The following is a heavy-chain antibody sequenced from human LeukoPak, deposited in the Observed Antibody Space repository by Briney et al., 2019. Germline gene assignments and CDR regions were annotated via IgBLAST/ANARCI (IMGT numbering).Heavy chain of an antibody. CDR2: ISAYNGNT. D-gene: IGHD3-22*01. CDR1: GYTFTSYG. CDR3: ARLYYDSSGYSNYFDY. J-gene: IGHJ4*02. Sequence: ASVKVSCKASGYTFTSYGISWVRQAPGQGLEWMGWISAYNGNTNYAQKLQGRVTMTTDTSTSTAYMELRNLRSDDTAVYYCARLYYDSSGYSNYFDYWGQGTLVTVSS. V-gene: IGHV1-18*01.